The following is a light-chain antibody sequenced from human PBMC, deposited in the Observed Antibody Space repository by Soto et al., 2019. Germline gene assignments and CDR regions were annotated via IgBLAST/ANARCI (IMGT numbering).Light chain of an antibody. CDR1: SSNIGAGYD. CDR3: QSYDSSLREV. V-gene: IGLV1-40*01. Sequence: QSVLTQPPSVFGAPGQRVTISCTGSSSNIGAGYDVHWYQQLPETAPKLLIYGNSNRPSGVPDRFSGSKSGTSASLAITGLQAEDEADYYCQSYDSSLREVFGGGTKLTVL. J-gene: IGLJ2*01. CDR2: GNS.